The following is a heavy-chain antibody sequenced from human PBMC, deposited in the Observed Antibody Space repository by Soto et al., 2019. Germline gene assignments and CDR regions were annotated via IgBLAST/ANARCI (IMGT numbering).Heavy chain of an antibody. Sequence: PGESLKISCNGSGYSFTSYWIGWVRQMPGKGLEWMGIIYPGDSDTRYSPSFQGQVTISADKSISTAYLQWSSLKASDTAMYYCARPHYYDSSGYYYHDGGFDYWGQGTMVTVPS. D-gene: IGHD3-22*01. CDR1: GYSFTSYW. CDR3: ARPHYYDSSGYYYHDGGFDY. V-gene: IGHV5-51*01. CDR2: IYPGDSDT. J-gene: IGHJ4*02.